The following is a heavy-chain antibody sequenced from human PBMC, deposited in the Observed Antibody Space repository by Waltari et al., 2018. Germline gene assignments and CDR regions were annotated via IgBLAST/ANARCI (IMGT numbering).Heavy chain of an antibody. Sequence: QVQLQQWGAGLLKPSETLSLTCAVYGGSFSGYYWSWIRQPPGKGLEWIGEINHSGSTNYNPALKSRVTISVDTSKNQFSLKLSSVTAADTAVYYCARVAASVVVPAASDAFDIWGQGTMVTVSS. CDR3: ARVAASVVVPAASDAFDI. J-gene: IGHJ3*02. V-gene: IGHV4-34*01. CDR2: INHSGST. CDR1: GGSFSGYY. D-gene: IGHD2-2*01.